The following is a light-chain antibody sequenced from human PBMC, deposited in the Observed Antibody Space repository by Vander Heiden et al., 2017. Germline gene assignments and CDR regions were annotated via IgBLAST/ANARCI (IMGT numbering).Light chain of an antibody. CDR2: DAS. J-gene: IGKJ2*01. CDR3: LQHDTYLFT. V-gene: IGKV1-33*01. Sequence: DIQMTQSPSSLSASVGDRVTITCQASQDISNYLNWYQQKPGKAPKLLIYDASNLETGVPSRFSGSGSGTDFTFTISSLQPEDFATYYCLQHDTYLFTFGQGTKLEIK. CDR1: QDISNY.